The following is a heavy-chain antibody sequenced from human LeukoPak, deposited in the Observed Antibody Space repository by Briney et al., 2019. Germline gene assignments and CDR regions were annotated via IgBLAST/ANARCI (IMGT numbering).Heavy chain of an antibody. Sequence: GGSLRLSCAASGFTFSSYWMSWVRQAPGKGLEWVANIKQDGSEKYYVDSVKGRFTISRDNAKNSLYLQMNSLRAEDTAVYYFARAVMTTVTAFDIWGQGTMVTVSS. V-gene: IGHV3-7*01. D-gene: IGHD4-17*01. CDR1: GFTFSSYW. CDR3: ARAVMTTVTAFDI. CDR2: IKQDGSEK. J-gene: IGHJ3*02.